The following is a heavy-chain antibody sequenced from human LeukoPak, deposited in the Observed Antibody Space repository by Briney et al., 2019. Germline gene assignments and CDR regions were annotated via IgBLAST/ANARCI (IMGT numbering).Heavy chain of an antibody. CDR2: IYSGGST. CDR3: AGTFGAAAGSFVY. Sequence: GGSLRPSCAASGFTVSSNYMSWVRQAPGKGLEWVSVIYSGGSTYYADSVKGRFTIFRDNSKNTLYLQMNSLRAEDTAVYFCAGTFGAAAGSFVYWGQGTLVTVSS. J-gene: IGHJ4*02. V-gene: IGHV3-53*01. D-gene: IGHD6-13*01. CDR1: GFTVSSNY.